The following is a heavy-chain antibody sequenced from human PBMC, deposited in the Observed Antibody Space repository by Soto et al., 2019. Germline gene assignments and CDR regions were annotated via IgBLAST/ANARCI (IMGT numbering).Heavy chain of an antibody. CDR2: ISSSSSYI. CDR1: GFTFSSYA. CDR3: ARVPGIAVAGEFDY. Sequence: EVQLLESGGGLVQPGGSLRLSCAASGFTFSSYAMSWVRQAPGKGLEWVSSISSSSSYIYYADSVKGRFTISRDNSKNTLYLQMNSLRAEDTAVYYCARVPGIAVAGEFDYWGQGTLVTVSS. V-gene: IGHV3-23*01. D-gene: IGHD6-19*01. J-gene: IGHJ4*02.